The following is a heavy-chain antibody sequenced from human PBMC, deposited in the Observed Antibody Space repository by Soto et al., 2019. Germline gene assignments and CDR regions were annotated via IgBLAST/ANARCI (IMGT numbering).Heavy chain of an antibody. CDR1: GDSLRGQS. D-gene: IGHD2-15*01. V-gene: IGHV4-34*01. CDR3: AREDSGGWSGKSLDV. CDR2: LDQSGGT. Sequence: SETLSLTCAVVGDSLRGQSWNWIRQSPGKGLEWIGELDQSGGTNYNPSLKSRATISDDTSKNQFSLTLTSVTAADTAVYYCAREDSGGWSGKSLDVWGQGTTVTVSS. J-gene: IGHJ6*02.